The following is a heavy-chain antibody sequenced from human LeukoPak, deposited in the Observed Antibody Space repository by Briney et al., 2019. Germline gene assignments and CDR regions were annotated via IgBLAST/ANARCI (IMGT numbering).Heavy chain of an antibody. CDR2: INHSGST. Sequence: SETLSLTCAVYGGSFSGYYWSWIRQPPGKGLEWIGEINHSGSTNYNPSLKSRVTISVDTSKNQFSLKLSSVTAADTAVYFCVREGGIYNSWFDPWGQGTLVTVSP. CDR3: VREGGIYNSWFDP. V-gene: IGHV4-34*01. J-gene: IGHJ5*02. D-gene: IGHD1-1*01. CDR1: GGSFSGYY.